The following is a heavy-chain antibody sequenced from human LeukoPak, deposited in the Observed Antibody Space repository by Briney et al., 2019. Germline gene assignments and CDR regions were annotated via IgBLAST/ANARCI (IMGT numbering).Heavy chain of an antibody. D-gene: IGHD3-3*01. CDR1: GFTFSRYS. CDR3: ARDFASTNLWSGYRYMDV. Sequence: PGGSLRLSCAASGFTFSRYSMNWVRQAPGKGLEWVSYISSSSSTIYYADSVKGRFTISRDNAKNSLYLQMNSLRAEDTAVYYCARDFASTNLWSGYRYMDVWGKGTTVTVSS. CDR2: ISSSSSTI. V-gene: IGHV3-48*01. J-gene: IGHJ6*03.